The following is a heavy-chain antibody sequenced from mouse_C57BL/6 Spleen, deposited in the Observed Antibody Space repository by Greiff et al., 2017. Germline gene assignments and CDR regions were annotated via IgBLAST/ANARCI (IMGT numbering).Heavy chain of an antibody. J-gene: IGHJ1*03. CDR1: GYAFSSYW. CDR3: ARVNYGYDEGYFDV. D-gene: IGHD2-2*01. Sequence: QVQLQQSGAELVKPGASVKISCKASGYAFSSYWMNWVKQRPGQGLEWIGQIYPGDGDTNYNGKFKGKATLTADKSSSTAYMQLSSLTSEDSAVYFCARVNYGYDEGYFDVWGTGTTVTVSS. CDR2: IYPGDGDT. V-gene: IGHV1-80*01.